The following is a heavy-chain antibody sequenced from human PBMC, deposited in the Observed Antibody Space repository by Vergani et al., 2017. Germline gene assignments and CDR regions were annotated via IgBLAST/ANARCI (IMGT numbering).Heavy chain of an antibody. CDR3: AKDRSSRIAMATTRSLEYYFDY. V-gene: IGHV3-30*18. D-gene: IGHD5-24*01. CDR1: GFTFSSYG. Sequence: QVQLVESGGGVVQPGRSLRLSCAASGFTFSSYGMHWVRQAPGKGLEWVAVISYDGSNKYYGDSVKGRFTISRDNSKNTLYLQMNSLRAEDTAVYYCAKDRSSRIAMATTRSLEYYFDYWGQGTLVTVSS. J-gene: IGHJ4*02. CDR2: ISYDGSNK.